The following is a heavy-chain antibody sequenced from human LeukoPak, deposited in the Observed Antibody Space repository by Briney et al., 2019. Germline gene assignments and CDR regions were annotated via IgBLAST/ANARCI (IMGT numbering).Heavy chain of an antibody. Sequence: PSETLSLTCAVYGGSFSGYYWSWIRQPPGKGLEWIGEINHSGSTNYNPSLKSRVTISVDTSKNQFSLKLSSVTAADTAVYYCALFGDPPTFDYWGQGTLVTVSS. J-gene: IGHJ4*02. CDR1: GGSFSGYY. V-gene: IGHV4-34*01. CDR3: ALFGDPPTFDY. CDR2: INHSGST. D-gene: IGHD3-10*01.